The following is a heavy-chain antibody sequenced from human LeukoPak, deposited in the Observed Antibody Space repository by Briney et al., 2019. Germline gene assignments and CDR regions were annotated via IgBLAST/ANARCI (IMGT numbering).Heavy chain of an antibody. V-gene: IGHV4-59*01. Sequence: SETLSLTCTVSGGSISSYYWSWIRQPPGKGLEWIGYIYYSGSTNYNPSLKSRVTISVDTSKNQFSLKLSSVTAADTAVYYCGRGWDYYYGMDVWGQGTTVTVSS. CDR1: GGSISSYY. CDR3: GRGWDYYYGMDV. CDR2: IYYSGST. D-gene: IGHD1-26*01. J-gene: IGHJ6*02.